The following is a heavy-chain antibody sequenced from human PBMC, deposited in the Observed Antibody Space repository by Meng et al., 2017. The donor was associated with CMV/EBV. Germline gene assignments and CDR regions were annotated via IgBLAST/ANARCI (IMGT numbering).Heavy chain of an antibody. CDR1: GGTFSSYT. CDR2: IIPILGIA. D-gene: IGHD2-2*01. V-gene: IGHV1-69*02. Sequence: SVKVSCKASGGTFSSYTISWVRQAPGQGLEWMGRIIPILGIANYAQKFQGRVTITADKSTSTAYMELSSLGSEDTAVYYCAISIRGEYCSSTSCTDYWGQGTLVTVSS. CDR3: AISIRGEYCSSTSCTDY. J-gene: IGHJ4*02.